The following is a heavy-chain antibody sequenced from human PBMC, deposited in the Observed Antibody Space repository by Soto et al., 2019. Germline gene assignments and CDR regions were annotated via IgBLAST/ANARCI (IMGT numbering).Heavy chain of an antibody. J-gene: IGHJ4*02. V-gene: IGHV3-11*01. CDR2: ISSSGSTI. CDR3: AREDVEMATTSFDY. CDR1: GFTFSDYY. Sequence: GGSLRLSCAASGFTFSDYYMSWIRQAPGKGLEWVSYISSSGSTIYYADSVKGRSTISRDNAKNSLYLQMNSLRAEDTAVYYCAREDVEMATTSFDYWGQGTLVTVSS. D-gene: IGHD5-12*01.